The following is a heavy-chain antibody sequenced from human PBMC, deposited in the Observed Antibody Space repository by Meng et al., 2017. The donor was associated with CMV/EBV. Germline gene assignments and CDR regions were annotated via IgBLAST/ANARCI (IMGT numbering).Heavy chain of an antibody. CDR3: ARGRSFGG. J-gene: IGHJ3*01. D-gene: IGHD3-10*01. CDR2: INHSGST. Sequence: SETLSLTCAVHGGSFSGYYWSWIRQPPGKGLEWIGEINHSGSTNYNPSLKSRVTISVDTSKNQFSLKLSSVTAADTAVYYCARGRSFGGWGQGTMVTVSS. V-gene: IGHV4-34*01. CDR1: GGSFSGYY.